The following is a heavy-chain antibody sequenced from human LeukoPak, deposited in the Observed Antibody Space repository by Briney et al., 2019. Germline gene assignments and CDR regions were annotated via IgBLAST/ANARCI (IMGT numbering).Heavy chain of an antibody. CDR3: ARSPHPRGQQPDY. D-gene: IGHD6-13*01. V-gene: IGHV1-2*02. J-gene: IGHJ4*02. CDR1: GYTFTAYF. CDR2: INPNSGDT. Sequence: GASVKVSCKASGYTFTAYFMNWVRRAPGQGLEWMGWINPNSGDTNYAQKFQGRVTMTRDTSISTGYMELSRLRSDDTAVYYCARSPHPRGQQPDYWGQGTLVTVSS.